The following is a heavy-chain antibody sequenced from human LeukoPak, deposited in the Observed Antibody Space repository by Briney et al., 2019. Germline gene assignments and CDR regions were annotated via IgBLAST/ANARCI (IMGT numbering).Heavy chain of an antibody. CDR1: GYTFTSYG. Sequence: ASVKVSCKASGYTFTSYGISWVRQAPGQGLEWMGWISAYNGNTTYAQTLQGRVTMTTDTSTRTAYMELRSLRSDDTAVYYCARKSQGYCSSTSCYENWFDPWGQGTLVTVSS. D-gene: IGHD2-2*01. J-gene: IGHJ5*02. V-gene: IGHV1-18*01. CDR2: ISAYNGNT. CDR3: ARKSQGYCSSTSCYENWFDP.